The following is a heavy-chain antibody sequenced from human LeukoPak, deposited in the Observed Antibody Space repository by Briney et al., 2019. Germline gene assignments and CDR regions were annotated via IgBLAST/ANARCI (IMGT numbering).Heavy chain of an antibody. V-gene: IGHV4-59*01. J-gene: IGHJ4*02. CDR2: IYYSGST. CDR3: ARDVGATPGYFDY. Sequence: SETLSLTCTVSGGSISSYYWSWIRQPPGKGLEWVGYIYYSGSTNYNPSLKSRVTISVDTSKNQFSLKLSSVTAADTAVYYCARDVGATPGYFDYWGQGTLVTVSS. D-gene: IGHD1-26*01. CDR1: GGSISSYY.